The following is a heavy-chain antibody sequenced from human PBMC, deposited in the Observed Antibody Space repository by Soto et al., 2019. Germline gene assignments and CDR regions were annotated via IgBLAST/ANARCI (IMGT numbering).Heavy chain of an antibody. D-gene: IGHD6-6*01. J-gene: IGHJ4*01. V-gene: IGHV4-4*02. CDR1: GGSISSSNW. Sequence: SETLSLTCAVSGGSISSSNWWSWVRQPPGKGLEWIGEIYHSGSTNYNPSLKSRVTISVDKSKNQFSLKLSSVTAADTAVYYCARVTPSPSSIAARPIDYWGDGTLVTVSP. CDR2: IYHSGST. CDR3: ARVTPSPSSIAARPIDY.